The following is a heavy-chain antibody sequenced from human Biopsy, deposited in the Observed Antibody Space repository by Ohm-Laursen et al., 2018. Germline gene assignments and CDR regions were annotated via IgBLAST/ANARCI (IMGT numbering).Heavy chain of an antibody. D-gene: IGHD2-21*02. J-gene: IGHJ3*01. CDR3: SKLGGDPAPFHRASDV. V-gene: IGHV3-23*01. CDR2: IGGGGSPT. Sequence: SLRLSCTASGFTFRNYALTWVRQAPGKVLEWVSAIGGGGSPTLYADSVKGRFTISRDDSKNTLYLQMNSLRVEDTAVYFCSKLGGDPAPFHRASDVWSRGTKVTVSS. CDR1: GFTFRNYA.